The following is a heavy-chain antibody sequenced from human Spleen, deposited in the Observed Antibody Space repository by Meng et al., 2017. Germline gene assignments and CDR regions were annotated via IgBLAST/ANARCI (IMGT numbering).Heavy chain of an antibody. CDR3: AHFRRWVDYFQY. J-gene: IGHJ4*02. CDR1: GFSLTTNGVG. V-gene: IGHV2-5*01. Sequence: QITLKESGPSLIKPTQTLTLTCTFSGFSLTTNGVGVGWIRQPPGKALEWLALIFYNDDVRYSPSLKTGLNIFKDVSKNQVFLTLANVDPADTGTYYCAHFRRWVDYFQYWGQGTLVTVSS. CDR2: IFYNDDV. D-gene: IGHD4-23*01.